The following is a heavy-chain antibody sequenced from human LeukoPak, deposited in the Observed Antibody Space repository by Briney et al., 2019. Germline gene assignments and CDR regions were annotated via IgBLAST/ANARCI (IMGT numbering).Heavy chain of an antibody. CDR3: ARGQRRVVPAAFPNYYYYYYMDV. CDR1: GGSFSGYY. J-gene: IGHJ6*03. Sequence: PSETLSLTCAVYGGSFSGYYWSWIRQPPGKGLEWIGEINHSGSTNYNPSLKSRVTISVDTSKNQFSLKLSSVIAADTAVYYCARGQRRVVPAAFPNYYYYYYMDVWGKGTTVTVSS. V-gene: IGHV4-34*01. CDR2: INHSGST. D-gene: IGHD2-2*01.